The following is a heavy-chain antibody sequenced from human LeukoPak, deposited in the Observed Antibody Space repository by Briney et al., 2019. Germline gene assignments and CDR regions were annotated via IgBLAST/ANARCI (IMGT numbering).Heavy chain of an antibody. CDR1: GGSISNYY. CDR2: IYSSGST. D-gene: IGHD2-2*01. CDR3: ARAPLGYCSSGSCSRRFYFDY. J-gene: IGHJ4*02. Sequence: SETLSLTCAVSGGSISNYYWAWIRQPAGKGLEWIGRIYSSGSTNYNPSLKSRVTLSVGTSRNQFSLKLNSVTAADTAVYYCARAPLGYCSSGSCSRRFYFDYWGQGVLVPVSS. V-gene: IGHV4-4*07.